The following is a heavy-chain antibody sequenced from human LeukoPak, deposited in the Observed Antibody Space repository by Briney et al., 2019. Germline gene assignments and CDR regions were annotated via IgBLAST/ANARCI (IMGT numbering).Heavy chain of an antibody. CDR2: LPPDELDI. D-gene: IGHD2-21*01. J-gene: IGHJ4*02. CDR3: VGTIAYPGSEY. CDR1: GFTFTNYW. Sequence: PGGSLRLSCAASGFTFTNYWMHWVRQAPGMGLVWVSRLPPDELDIIYADSVKGRFTVSRDNAKNTVYLQMNNLRAEDTAVYYCVGTIAYPGSEYWGQGALVTVSS. V-gene: IGHV3-74*01.